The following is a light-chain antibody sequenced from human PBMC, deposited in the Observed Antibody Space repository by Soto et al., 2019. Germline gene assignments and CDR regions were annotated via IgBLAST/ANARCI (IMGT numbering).Light chain of an antibody. J-gene: IGLJ1*01. Sequence: QSVLTQPPSESGAPGQRVTISCTGSSSNIGAGYDVHWYQQRPGTAPKLLIFGNINRPSGVPDRFSGSKSGTSASLAITGLQAEDEGDYYCQSYDSTRSARYVFGTGTKLTVL. V-gene: IGLV1-40*01. CDR2: GNI. CDR3: QSYDSTRSARYV. CDR1: SSNIGAGYD.